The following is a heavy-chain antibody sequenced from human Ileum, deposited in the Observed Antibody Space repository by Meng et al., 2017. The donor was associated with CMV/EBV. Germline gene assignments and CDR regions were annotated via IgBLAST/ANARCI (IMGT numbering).Heavy chain of an antibody. Sequence: GESLKISCAASGFIFSNYGMHWVRQAPGKGLEWVGRIKSKTDGGTTDYTAPVKGRFTISRDDSKNTLYLQMNSLKTEDTAVYYCTTDYLGRSWGQGTLVTVSS. CDR2: IKSKTDGGTT. CDR1: GFIFSNYG. J-gene: IGHJ4*02. V-gene: IGHV3-15*01. CDR3: TTDYLGRS.